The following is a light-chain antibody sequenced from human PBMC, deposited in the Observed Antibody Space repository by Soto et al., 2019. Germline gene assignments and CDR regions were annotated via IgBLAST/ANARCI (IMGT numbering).Light chain of an antibody. J-gene: IGLJ3*02. CDR2: EDS. Sequence: QSALTQPASVSGSPGQSITISCTGTSSDVGSHNLVSWYQQHPGKAPKIIISEDSKRPSGISNRFSGSKSGNTASLTISGLEDEDAADYYCCSYSSGSTWVFGGGTKVTVL. V-gene: IGLV2-23*01. CDR1: SSDVGSHNL. CDR3: CSYSSGSTWV.